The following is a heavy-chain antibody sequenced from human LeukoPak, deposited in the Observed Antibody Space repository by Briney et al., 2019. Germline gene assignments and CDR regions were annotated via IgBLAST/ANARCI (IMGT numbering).Heavy chain of an antibody. CDR2: IWYDGSNK. J-gene: IGHJ4*02. Sequence: GRSLRLSCAASGFTFSSYGMHWVRQAPGKGLEWVAVIWYDGSNKYYADSVKGRFTISRDNSKDTLYLQMNSLRAEATAVYYCARDRNREYPDYFDYWGQGTLVTVSS. CDR3: ARDRNREYPDYFDY. V-gene: IGHV3-33*01. CDR1: GFTFSSYG. D-gene: IGHD1-14*01.